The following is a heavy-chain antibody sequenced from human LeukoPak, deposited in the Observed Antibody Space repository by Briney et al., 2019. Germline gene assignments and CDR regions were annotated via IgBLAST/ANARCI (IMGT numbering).Heavy chain of an antibody. CDR2: INPSGGST. D-gene: IGHD3-10*01. CDR1: GYTFTGYY. V-gene: IGHV1-46*01. Sequence: EASVKVSCKASGYTFTGYYMHWVRQAPGQGLEWMGIINPSGGSTSYAQKFQGRVTMTRDMSTSTVYMELSSLRSEDTAVYYCARDILALRVRGVISPLSYWGQGTLVTVSS. CDR3: ARDILALRVRGVISPLSY. J-gene: IGHJ4*02.